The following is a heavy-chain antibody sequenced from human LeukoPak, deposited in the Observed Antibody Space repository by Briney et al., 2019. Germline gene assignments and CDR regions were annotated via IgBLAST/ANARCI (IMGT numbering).Heavy chain of an antibody. Sequence: PGGSLRLSCVASGFSFDDYGMMWVRQAPGKGLEWVSGINWNGDSTAYADSVKGRFTISRDNAKNSLYLQMDSLRGEDTAWYYCARDHGSGRGTLGAYWGQGILVTVSS. V-gene: IGHV3-20*04. CDR1: GFSFDDYG. J-gene: IGHJ4*02. D-gene: IGHD3-10*01. CDR2: INWNGDST. CDR3: ARDHGSGRGTLGAY.